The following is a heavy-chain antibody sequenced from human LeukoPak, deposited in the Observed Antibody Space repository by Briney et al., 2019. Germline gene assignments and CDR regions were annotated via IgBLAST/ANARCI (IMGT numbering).Heavy chain of an antibody. J-gene: IGHJ3*02. CDR2: IRYDGSNK. V-gene: IGHV3-30*02. D-gene: IGHD3-9*01. Sequence: RGSLRLSCAASGFTFSSYGMHWVRQAPGKGLEWVAFIRYDGSNKYYADSVKGRFTISRDNSKNTLYLQMNSLRAEDTAVYYCAKVGYYDILTGYFDAFDIWGQGTMVTVSS. CDR1: GFTFSSYG. CDR3: AKVGYYDILTGYFDAFDI.